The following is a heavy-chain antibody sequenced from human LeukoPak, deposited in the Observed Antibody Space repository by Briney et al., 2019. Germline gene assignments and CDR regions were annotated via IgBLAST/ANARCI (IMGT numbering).Heavy chain of an antibody. CDR3: AKDILVGATKGIFDY. V-gene: IGHV3-23*01. CDR2: ISGSGGST. CDR1: GFTFSSYA. Sequence: PGGSLRLSCAASGFTFSSYAMSWVRQAPGKGLEWVSAISGSGGSTYYADSVKGRFTISRDNSKNSLYLQMNSLRTEDTALYYCAKDILVGATKGIFDYWGQGTLVTVSS. D-gene: IGHD1-26*01. J-gene: IGHJ4*02.